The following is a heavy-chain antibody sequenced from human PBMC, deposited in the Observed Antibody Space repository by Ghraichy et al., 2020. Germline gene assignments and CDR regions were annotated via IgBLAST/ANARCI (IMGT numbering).Heavy chain of an antibody. J-gene: IGHJ4*02. D-gene: IGHD5-18*01. V-gene: IGHV3-20*01. Sequence: GGSLRLSCAASGFTFDDYGMSWVRQAPGKGLEWVSGINWNGGSTGYADSVKGRFTISRDNAKNSLYLQMNSLRAEDTALYHCARAGYSYGSYYFDYWGQGTLVTVSS. CDR3: ARAGYSYGSYYFDY. CDR2: INWNGGST. CDR1: GFTFDDYG.